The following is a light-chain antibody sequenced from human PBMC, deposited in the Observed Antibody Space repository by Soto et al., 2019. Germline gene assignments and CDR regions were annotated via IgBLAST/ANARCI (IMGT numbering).Light chain of an antibody. CDR3: QQNGSSGT. V-gene: IGKV3-20*01. CDR1: QSFSSSY. Sequence: EIVLTQSPGTLSLSPGERATLSCRASQSFSSSYLALYHQKPGQATGLLIYGASNRATGIPDMFSGSGSGTYFTLTISRLAPEDFAVYYCQQNGSSGTFGQGTKV. J-gene: IGKJ1*01. CDR2: GAS.